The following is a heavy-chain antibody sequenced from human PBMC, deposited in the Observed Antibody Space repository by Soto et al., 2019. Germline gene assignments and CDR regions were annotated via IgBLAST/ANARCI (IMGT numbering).Heavy chain of an antibody. CDR2: ISGSGGTT. CDR1: GCTFSSYA. D-gene: IGHD2-2*01. Sequence: XGALRLSCSVSGCTFSSYAMSWVRQAPGKGLDWVSGISGSGGTTYYAASVKGRFTISRDNSKNTLFLQMSSLWAEDTAVYYCGILPALTPIYLRRDYDMDPWGQGTTVTVS. J-gene: IGHJ6*02. CDR3: GILPALTPIYLRRDYDMDP. V-gene: IGHV3-23*01.